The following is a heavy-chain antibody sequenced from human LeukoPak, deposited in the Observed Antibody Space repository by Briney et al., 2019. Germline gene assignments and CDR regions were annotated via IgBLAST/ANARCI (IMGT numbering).Heavy chain of an antibody. J-gene: IGHJ4*02. V-gene: IGHV3-7*01. CDR2: IKQDGSEK. CDR3: ARDRQIAY. Sequence: GGSLRLSCAASGFIFSNYWLTWVRQAPGQELEWVANIKQDGSEKHYVDSVKGRFTISRDNAKNSLYLQMNSLRAEDTTVYYCARDRQIAYWGQGTLVTVSS. CDR1: GFIFSNYW.